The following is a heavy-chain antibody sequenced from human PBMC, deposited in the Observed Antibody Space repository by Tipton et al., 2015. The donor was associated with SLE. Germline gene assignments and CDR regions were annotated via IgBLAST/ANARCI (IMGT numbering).Heavy chain of an antibody. CDR2: ISSTGSYI. CDR1: GFTFSTYN. CDR3: ARHEESGSYEDGAFDI. D-gene: IGHD1-26*01. J-gene: IGHJ3*02. Sequence: SLRLSCAASGFTFSTYNMNWVRQAPGKGLEWVSSISSTGSYIYYADSVKGRFTISRDNAKNSLYLQMNSLRAEDTALYYCARHEESGSYEDGAFDIWGQGTLVTVSS. V-gene: IGHV3-21*01.